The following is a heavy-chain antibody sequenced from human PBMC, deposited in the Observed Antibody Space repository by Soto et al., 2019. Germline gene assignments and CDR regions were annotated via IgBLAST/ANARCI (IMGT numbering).Heavy chain of an antibody. D-gene: IGHD3-10*01. J-gene: IGHJ6*02. CDR2: ISWNSGSI. V-gene: IGHV3-9*01. CDR1: GFTFDDYA. Sequence: EVQLVESGGGLVQPGRSLRLSCAASGFTFDDYAMHWVRQAPGKGLEWVSGISWNSGSIGYADSVKGRFTISRDNAKNSLYLQMISLRAEDTALYYCAQDSAFGVLPMGSGYYYYGMDVWGQGTTVTVSS. CDR3: AQDSAFGVLPMGSGYYYYGMDV.